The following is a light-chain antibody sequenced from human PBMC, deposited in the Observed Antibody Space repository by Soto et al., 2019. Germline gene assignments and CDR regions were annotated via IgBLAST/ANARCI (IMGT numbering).Light chain of an antibody. CDR3: QQYKSSILT. CDR2: RAS. V-gene: IGKV1-5*03. Sequence: DIQMTQSPSTLSASVGDRVTITCRASQSISSWLAWYQQKPGKAPKLLIYRASNLESGVPSRFTGSGSGTEFTLTISSLQPDDFATYYCQQYKSSILTCGPGTKVDIK. CDR1: QSISSW. J-gene: IGKJ3*01.